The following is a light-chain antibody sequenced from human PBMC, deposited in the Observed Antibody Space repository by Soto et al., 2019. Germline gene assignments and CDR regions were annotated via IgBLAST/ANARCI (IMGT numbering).Light chain of an antibody. V-gene: IGKV1-5*03. CDR2: KAT. Sequence: DIQMTQSPPTLSASVGDRVSITCRASQSLGSDLAWYQQQPGKAPKLLIYKATNLQRGVPSRFSGSGSGTDFSLTISSLQPEDSATYYCQQYNDFQYTFGQGTKVEI. CDR1: QSLGSD. CDR3: QQYNDFQYT. J-gene: IGKJ2*01.